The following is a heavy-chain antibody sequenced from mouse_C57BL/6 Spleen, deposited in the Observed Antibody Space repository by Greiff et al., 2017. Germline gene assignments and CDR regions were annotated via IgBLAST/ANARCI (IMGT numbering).Heavy chain of an antibody. CDR1: GYTFTSYW. V-gene: IGHV1-50*01. Sequence: QVQLQQPGAELVKPGASVKLSCKASGYTFTSYWMQWVNQRPGQGLEWIGEIDPSDSYTNYNQKFKGKATLTVDTSSSTAYMQLSSLTSEDSAVYYCARNDYFDYWGQGTTLTVSS. J-gene: IGHJ2*01. CDR2: IDPSDSYT. CDR3: ARNDYFDY.